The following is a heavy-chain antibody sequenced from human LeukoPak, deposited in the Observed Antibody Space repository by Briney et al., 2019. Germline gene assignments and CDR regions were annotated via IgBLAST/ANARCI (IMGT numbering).Heavy chain of an antibody. CDR2: INTNTGNP. CDR1: GYTFTSYA. CDR3: ARDDSSGYHNWFDP. J-gene: IGHJ5*02. V-gene: IGHV7-4-1*02. Sequence: ASVKVSCKASGYTFTSYAMNWVRQAPGQGLEWMGWINTNTGNPTCAQGFTGRFVFSLDTSVSTAYLQISSLKAEDTAVYYCARDDSSGYHNWFDPWGQGTLVTVSS. D-gene: IGHD3-22*01.